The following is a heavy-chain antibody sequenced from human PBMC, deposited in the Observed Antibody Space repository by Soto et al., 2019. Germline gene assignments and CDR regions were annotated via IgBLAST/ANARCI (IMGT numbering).Heavy chain of an antibody. CDR3: AREQYNWKL. Sequence: SETLSLTCTVSGVSITPYYGTWIRHPPGKGLEWIGYVYHTGNTYYNPSLKSRVTISLDTSKNQVSLRLKSVTAADTAVYYCAREQYNWKLWGQGTLVTLSS. CDR2: VYHTGNT. V-gene: IGHV4-59*01. J-gene: IGHJ4*02. CDR1: GVSITPYY. D-gene: IGHD1-20*01.